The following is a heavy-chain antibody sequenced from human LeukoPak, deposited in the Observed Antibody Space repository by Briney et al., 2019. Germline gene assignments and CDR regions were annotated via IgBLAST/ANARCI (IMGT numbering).Heavy chain of an antibody. Sequence: GGSLRLSCAASGFTFSSYDIHWVRQAPGKGLEWVAFIQYEGNNKYYADSVKGRFTISRDNSKNTLYLQMNSLRAEDTALYYCAKLNGFSSGRDYWGQGTLVTVSS. J-gene: IGHJ4*02. CDR3: AKLNGFSSGRDY. V-gene: IGHV3-30*02. CDR2: IQYEGNNK. CDR1: GFTFSSYD. D-gene: IGHD6-6*01.